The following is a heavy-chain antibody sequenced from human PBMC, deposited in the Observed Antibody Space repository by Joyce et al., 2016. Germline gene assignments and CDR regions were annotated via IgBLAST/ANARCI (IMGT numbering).Heavy chain of an antibody. CDR1: GDSMTTYY. D-gene: IGHD4-17*01. CDR3: ARSDGDYSYFDY. J-gene: IGHJ4*02. V-gene: IGHV4-4*07. Sequence: QVHLRESGPGLLKPSETLSLPCTVSGDSMTTYYWSWFRQPAGKGLEWIGRIYSSGKTTYNLSLKNRVSLSIDTSKNYFSLNLTSVTAADTAIYYCARSDGDYSYFDYWGQGIVVPVSS. CDR2: IYSSGKT.